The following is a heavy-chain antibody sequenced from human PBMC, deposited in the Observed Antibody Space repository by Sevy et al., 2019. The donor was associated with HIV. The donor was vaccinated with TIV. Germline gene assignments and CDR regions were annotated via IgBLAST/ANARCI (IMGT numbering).Heavy chain of an antibody. CDR2: ISYDGSNK. J-gene: IGHJ4*02. V-gene: IGHV3-30-3*01. Sequence: GSLRLSCAASGFTFSSYAMHWVRQAPGKGLEWVAVISYDGSNKYYADSVKGRFTISRDNSKNTLYLQMNSLRAEDTAVYYCARGEGIAVAGTGYFDYWGQGTLVTVSS. CDR1: GFTFSSYA. D-gene: IGHD6-19*01. CDR3: ARGEGIAVAGTGYFDY.